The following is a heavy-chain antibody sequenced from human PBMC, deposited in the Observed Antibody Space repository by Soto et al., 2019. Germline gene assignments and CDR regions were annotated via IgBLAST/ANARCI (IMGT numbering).Heavy chain of an antibody. CDR1: GDSVSSNSAA. D-gene: IGHD6-19*01. J-gene: IGHJ4*02. CDR3: ARTVAAVARLFDY. V-gene: IGHV6-1*01. Sequence: PAQTLSLTCAISGDSVSSNSAAWNWIRQSTSSGLEWLGRTYYRSKWYNDYAVSVKSRITINPDTSKNQFSLQLNSVTPDDTAVYYCARTVAAVARLFDYWGQGTLLTVSS. CDR2: TYYRSKWYN.